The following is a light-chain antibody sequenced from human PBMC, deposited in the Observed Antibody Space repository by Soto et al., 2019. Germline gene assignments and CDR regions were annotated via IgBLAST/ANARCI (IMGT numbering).Light chain of an antibody. CDR2: EAT. CDR1: GSDVGSYDL. V-gene: IGLV2-23*01. Sequence: QSALTQPASVSGSPGQSITISCTGTGSDVGSYDLVSWYQQHPGKAPKLVIYEATQRASGISDRFSGSESGNTASLTISGLQAEDEADYYCSKERANTHVVFGGGTKLTVL. CDR3: SKERANTHVV. J-gene: IGLJ2*01.